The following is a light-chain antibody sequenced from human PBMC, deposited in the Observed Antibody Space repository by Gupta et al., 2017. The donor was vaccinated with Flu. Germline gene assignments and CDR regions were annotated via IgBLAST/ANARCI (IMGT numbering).Light chain of an antibody. Sequence: QSVLTQPPSASGTPGQRVTISCSGRSPNIGSNNVYGYRQLPGTAPKLLIYINNPRPSGVPDRNSVSKSSSSASLAISGLRPEDEADYYCAAWDDSRRAWVFGGGTKLTVL. V-gene: IGLV1-47*01. J-gene: IGLJ3*02. CDR1: SPNIGSNN. CDR2: INN. CDR3: AAWDDSRRAWV.